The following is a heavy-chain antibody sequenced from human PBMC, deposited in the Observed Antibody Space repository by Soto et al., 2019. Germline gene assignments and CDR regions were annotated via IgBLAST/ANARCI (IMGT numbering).Heavy chain of an antibody. Sequence: PWETLSLTCTVSGGSISSYYWSWIGQPPGKGLEWMGYIYYSGSTNYNPALKTRVTISVDTSKNQFSLKLSSVTPADTAVYYCARGAVLRFLEEHYYFDYWGQGTLVTVSS. J-gene: IGHJ4*02. CDR2: IYYSGST. D-gene: IGHD3-3*01. CDR3: ARGAVLRFLEEHYYFDY. CDR1: GGSISSYY. V-gene: IGHV4-59*01.